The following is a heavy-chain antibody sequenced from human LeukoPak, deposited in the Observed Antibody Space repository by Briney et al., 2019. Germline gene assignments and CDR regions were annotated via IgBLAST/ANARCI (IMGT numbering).Heavy chain of an antibody. Sequence: PGGSLRLSCAASGFTFSNYWMHWVRQDPGKGLEWVSGINWNGGSTGYADSVKGRFTISRDNAKNSLYLQMNSLRAEDTALYHCARDRGGLGFNIAAAGGPFDIWGQGTMVTVSS. CDR1: GFTFSNYW. CDR3: ARDRGGLGFNIAAAGGPFDI. J-gene: IGHJ3*02. D-gene: IGHD6-13*01. V-gene: IGHV3-20*01. CDR2: INWNGGST.